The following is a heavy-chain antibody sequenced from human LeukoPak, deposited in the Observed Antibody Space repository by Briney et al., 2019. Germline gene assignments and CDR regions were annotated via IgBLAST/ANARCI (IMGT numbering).Heavy chain of an antibody. J-gene: IGHJ3*02. CDR3: ASCDSSLTNAFDI. Sequence: PGGSLRLSCAASGFTFSSYWMSWVRQAPGKGLEWVANIKQDGSEKYYVDSVKGRFTISRDNAKNSLYLRMNSLRAEDTAVYYCASCDSSLTNAFDIWGQGTMVTVSS. V-gene: IGHV3-7*01. D-gene: IGHD3-22*01. CDR1: GFTFSSYW. CDR2: IKQDGSEK.